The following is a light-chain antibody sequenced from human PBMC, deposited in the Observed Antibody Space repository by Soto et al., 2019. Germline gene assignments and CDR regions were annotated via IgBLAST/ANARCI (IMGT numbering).Light chain of an antibody. V-gene: IGLV7-46*01. Sequence: QAVVTQEPSLTVSPGGTVTLTCGSSTGPVTSGHYPYWFQQKPGQAPRTLIYDTYKKYSWTPARFSGSLLGDKAALTLSGAQSEDEADYYCLVTYSGARRVVGGGTKLTVL. CDR1: TGPVTSGHY. CDR2: DTY. CDR3: LVTYSGARRV. J-gene: IGLJ1*01.